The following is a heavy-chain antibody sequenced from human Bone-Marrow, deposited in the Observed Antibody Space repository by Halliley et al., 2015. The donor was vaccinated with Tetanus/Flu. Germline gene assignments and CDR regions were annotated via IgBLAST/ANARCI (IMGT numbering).Heavy chain of an antibody. CDR1: GASISSSDYY. Sequence: TLSLTCTVSGASISSSDYYWGWIRQAPGKGLEWIVNIYYRGTTVNNPSLKSRVTTSVDTSKSQFSLKLSSVTAADTAVYYCGGGAAAGYPRDYWGQGTLVTVSS. D-gene: IGHD3-9*01. CDR2: IYYRGTT. CDR3: GGGAAAGYPRDY. J-gene: IGHJ4*02. V-gene: IGHV4-39*01.